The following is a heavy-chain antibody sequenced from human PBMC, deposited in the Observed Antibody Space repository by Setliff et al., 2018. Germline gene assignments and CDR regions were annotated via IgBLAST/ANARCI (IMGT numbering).Heavy chain of an antibody. V-gene: IGHV1-2*02. Sequence: ASVKVSCKASGYPLTAYYIHWVRQAPGQGLEWMGWISPHTGVANYAQKFQGRVAMTRDTSINTAYMELSSLTYDDTAVYYCARDSPEMVAPPAAHCFDSWGQGTLVTVSS. D-gene: IGHD2-15*01. J-gene: IGHJ5*01. CDR1: GYPLTAYY. CDR3: ARDSPEMVAPPAAHCFDS. CDR2: ISPHTGVA.